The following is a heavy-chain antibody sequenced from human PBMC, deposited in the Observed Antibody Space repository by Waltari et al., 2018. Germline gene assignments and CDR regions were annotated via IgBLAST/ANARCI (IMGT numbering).Heavy chain of an antibody. CDR1: GGSINIYY. D-gene: IGHD6-19*01. Sequence: QVQLQESGPGLVKPSETLSLTCTVSGGSINIYYWSWIRQPPGKGREWIGYVYYTGNTIYNPSLESRVTLSADTSKNQVSLRLRSVTAADTAVYYCARGMSSVWYGPFDYWGQGTLVTVSS. CDR3: ARGMSSVWYGPFDY. V-gene: IGHV4-59*08. CDR2: VYYTGNT. J-gene: IGHJ4*02.